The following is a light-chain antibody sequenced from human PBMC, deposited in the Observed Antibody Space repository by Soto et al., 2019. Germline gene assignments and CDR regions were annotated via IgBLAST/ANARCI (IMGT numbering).Light chain of an antibody. Sequence: QSVLTQPPSASGTPGQRITISCSGSPSNIGSNSVSWCQQFPGTAPKLLIYENNQRPSGVPDRFSGSKSGTSASLAITGLQADDEADYYCQSYDSSLRRVFGTGTKVTVL. V-gene: IGLV1-47*01. CDR1: PSNIGSNS. J-gene: IGLJ1*01. CDR3: QSYDSSLRRV. CDR2: ENN.